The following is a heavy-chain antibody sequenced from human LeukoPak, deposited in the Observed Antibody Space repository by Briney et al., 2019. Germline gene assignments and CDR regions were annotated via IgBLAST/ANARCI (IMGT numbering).Heavy chain of an antibody. Sequence: PGGPLRLSCAASGFTVGNNYMNWVRQAPGKGLEGVSLIFSHGETSYADSVKGRFTISRDNSKNTLYLQMNGLRVEDTAVYYCARDPPAVSINTYAWGQGTLVTVSS. J-gene: IGHJ4*02. D-gene: IGHD2-8*01. CDR2: IFSHGET. CDR3: ARDPPAVSINTYA. CDR1: GFTVGNNY. V-gene: IGHV3-66*01.